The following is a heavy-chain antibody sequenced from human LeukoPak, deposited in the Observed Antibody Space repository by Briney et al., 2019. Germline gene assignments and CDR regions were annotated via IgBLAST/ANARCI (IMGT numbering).Heavy chain of an antibody. V-gene: IGHV3-23*01. CDR3: AKDTASSWWYFDL. CDR2: ITGSGGST. J-gene: IGHJ2*01. CDR1: GFTFSSYA. D-gene: IGHD2-21*02. Sequence: AGGSLRLSCAASGFTFSSYAMSWVRQAPGKGLEWVSGITGSGGSTYYADSVKGRFTISRDNSKNTLYLQMNSLRAEDTAVYYCAKDTASSWWYFDLWGRGTLVTVSS.